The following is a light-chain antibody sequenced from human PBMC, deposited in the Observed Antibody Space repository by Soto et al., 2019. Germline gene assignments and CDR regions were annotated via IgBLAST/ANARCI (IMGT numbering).Light chain of an antibody. CDR1: SGDIGSYNH. J-gene: IGLJ1*01. CDR3: FSYTSSGTYV. CDR2: EVT. Sequence: HSALSQPASVSGSPGQSITISCTGTSGDIGSYNHVSWYQQHPGKAPKLIIYEVTDRPSGVSNRFSGSKSGNTASLTISGLQAEDETDYYCFSYTSSGTYVFGTGTKV. V-gene: IGLV2-14*01.